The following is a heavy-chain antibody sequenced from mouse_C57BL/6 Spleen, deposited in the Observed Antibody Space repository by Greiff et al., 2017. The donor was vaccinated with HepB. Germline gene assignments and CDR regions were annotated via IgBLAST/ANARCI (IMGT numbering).Heavy chain of an antibody. D-gene: IGHD4-1*01. Sequence: QVHVKQPGAELVRPGSSVKLSCKASGYTFTSYWMHWVKQRPIQGLEWIGNIDPSDSETHYNQKFKDKATLTVDKSSSTAYMQLSSLTSEDSAVYYCARFPLTGTGGYFDVWGTGTTVTVSS. CDR3: ARFPLTGTGGYFDV. CDR2: IDPSDSET. CDR1: GYTFTSYW. V-gene: IGHV1-52*01. J-gene: IGHJ1*03.